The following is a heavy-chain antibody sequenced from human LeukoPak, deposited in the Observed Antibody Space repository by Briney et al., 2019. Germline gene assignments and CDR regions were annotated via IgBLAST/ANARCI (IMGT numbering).Heavy chain of an antibody. CDR1: GYSISSGYY. J-gene: IGHJ4*02. Sequence: SETLSLTCTVSGYSISSGYYWGWIRQPPGKGLEWIGSIYHSGSTYYKPSLKSRVTISVDTSKNQFSLKLSSVTAADTAVYYCARAQWLARFDYWGQGTLVTVSS. D-gene: IGHD6-19*01. V-gene: IGHV4-38-2*02. CDR3: ARAQWLARFDY. CDR2: IYHSGST.